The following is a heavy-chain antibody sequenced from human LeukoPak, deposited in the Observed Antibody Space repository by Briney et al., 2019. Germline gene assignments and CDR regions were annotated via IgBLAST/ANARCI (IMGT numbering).Heavy chain of an antibody. CDR3: ASCTYYYDSSGYYPNYGMDV. V-gene: IGHV3-23*05. CDR1: GFTFSAYA. CDR2: IGSDNKP. Sequence: GGSLRLSCEASGFTFSAYAMTWVRQAPGRGLEWVSSIGSDNKPHYSESVKGRFAISRDNSKSMLFLQLNSLRAEDTALYYCASCTYYYDSSGYYPNYGMDVWGQGTTVTVSS. J-gene: IGHJ6*02. D-gene: IGHD3-22*01.